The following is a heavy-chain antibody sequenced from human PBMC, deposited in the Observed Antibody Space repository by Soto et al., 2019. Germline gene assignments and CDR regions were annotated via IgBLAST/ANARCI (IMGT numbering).Heavy chain of an antibody. CDR1: GFTFSNYG. CDR2: ISYDGSNK. J-gene: IGHJ4*02. D-gene: IGHD5-12*01. V-gene: IGHV3-30*18. CDR3: AKDKYSGYDFLDY. Sequence: GGSLRLSCAASGFTFSNYGMHWVRQAPGKGLEWVAVISYDGSNKYYADSVKGRFTISRDNSKNTLYLQMNSLRAEDTAVYYCAKDKYSGYDFLDYWGQGTLVTVSS.